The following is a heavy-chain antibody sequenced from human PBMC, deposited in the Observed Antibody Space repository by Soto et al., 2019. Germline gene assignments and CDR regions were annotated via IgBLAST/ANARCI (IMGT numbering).Heavy chain of an antibody. J-gene: IGHJ5*02. CDR1: GYTFTSYA. CDR3: ARGRYSSSWYGDWGNWFDP. CDR2: ISAGNGNT. V-gene: IGHV1-3*01. Sequence: ASVKVSCKASGYTFTSYAMHWVRQAPGQRLEWMGWISAGNGNTKYSQKFQGRVTITRDTSASTAYMELSSLRSEDTAVYYCARGRYSSSWYGDWGNWFDPWGQGTLVTVSS. D-gene: IGHD6-13*01.